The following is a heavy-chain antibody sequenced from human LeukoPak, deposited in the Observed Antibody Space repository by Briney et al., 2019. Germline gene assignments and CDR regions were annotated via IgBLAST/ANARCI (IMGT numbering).Heavy chain of an antibody. V-gene: IGHV3-64*01. CDR1: GFTFSSYA. CDR3: AREGPNYYGSGTYMDV. Sequence: AGGSLRLSCAASGFTFSSYAMHWVRQAPGKGLEYVSAISSNGGSTYYANSVKGRFTISRDNSKDTLYLQMGSLRAEDMAVYYCAREGPNYYGSGTYMDVWGKGATVTVSS. J-gene: IGHJ6*03. D-gene: IGHD3-10*01. CDR2: ISSNGGST.